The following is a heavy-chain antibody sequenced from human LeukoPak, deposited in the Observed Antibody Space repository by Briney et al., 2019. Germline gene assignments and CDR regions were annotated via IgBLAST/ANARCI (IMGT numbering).Heavy chain of an antibody. CDR1: GGSISSGDYY. Sequence: PSQTLSLTCTVSGGSISSGDYYWSWLRQPPGKGLEWIGYIYYSGSTYYNPSLKSRVTISVDTSKNQFSLKLSSVTAADTAVYYCARGFQQLRFAFDIWGQGTMVTVSS. V-gene: IGHV4-30-4*01. CDR3: ARGFQQLRFAFDI. D-gene: IGHD6-13*01. J-gene: IGHJ3*02. CDR2: IYYSGST.